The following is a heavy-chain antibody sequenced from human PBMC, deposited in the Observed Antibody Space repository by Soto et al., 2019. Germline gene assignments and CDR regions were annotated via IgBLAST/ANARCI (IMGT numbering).Heavy chain of an antibody. CDR1: GFTFSSYG. CDR2: ISGNGDRT. D-gene: IGHD4-17*01. CDR3: ARTRQSNGDYDY. V-gene: IGHV3-64*01. Sequence: DVQLVESGGGLVQPGGSLRLSCAASGFTFSSYGMHWVRQAPGKGLLYGSSISGNGDRTYYGNSVKGRFTISRANSKNTLYLQMGSLRADDIAVDYCARTRQSNGDYDYWVQGTLVTVAS. J-gene: IGHJ4*02.